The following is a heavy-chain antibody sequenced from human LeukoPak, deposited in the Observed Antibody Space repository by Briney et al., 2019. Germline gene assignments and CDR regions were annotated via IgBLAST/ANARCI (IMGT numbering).Heavy chain of an antibody. V-gene: IGHV1-2*02. Sequence: PSVKVSCKASGYTFTGYYIHWVRQAPGQGLEWMGWINPNSGGTNYAQKFQGRVTMTRDTSISTAYMELSRLRSDDTAVFYCVRSGEYNSGSYDPWGQGTLVTVSS. J-gene: IGHJ5*02. CDR2: INPNSGGT. CDR1: GYTFTGYY. D-gene: IGHD1-26*01. CDR3: VRSGEYNSGSYDP.